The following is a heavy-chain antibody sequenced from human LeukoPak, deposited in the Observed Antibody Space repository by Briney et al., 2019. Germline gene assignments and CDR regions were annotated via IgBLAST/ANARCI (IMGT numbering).Heavy chain of an antibody. CDR3: TKDTGSNGGYFYAMDV. J-gene: IGHJ6*02. D-gene: IGHD4-23*01. V-gene: IGHV3-9*01. Sequence: PGRSLRLSCVGSGFAFHNYSMHWVRRPPGKGLEWVSSINGNSDTKVYADSVKGRFTISRDSAGNSLYLQMDNLRAEDTALYYCTKDTGSNGGYFYAMDVRGQGTSVTVSS. CDR2: INGNSDTK. CDR1: GFAFHNYS.